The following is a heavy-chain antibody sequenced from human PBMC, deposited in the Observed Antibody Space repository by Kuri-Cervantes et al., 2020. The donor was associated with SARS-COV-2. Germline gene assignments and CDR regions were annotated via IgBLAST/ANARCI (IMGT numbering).Heavy chain of an antibody. CDR2: FDPENGET. Sequence: AAVKVTCKVSGYTLTELSMHWVGQAPGQELEWMGGFDPENGETIYAQKFQGRVTMTEDTSTDTAYMELSRLKSDDTAVYYCATGPAVSGTGVWFDPWGQGTLVTVSS. CDR3: ATGPAVSGTGVWFDP. CDR1: GYTLTELS. D-gene: IGHD6-19*01. J-gene: IGHJ5*02. V-gene: IGHV1-24*01.